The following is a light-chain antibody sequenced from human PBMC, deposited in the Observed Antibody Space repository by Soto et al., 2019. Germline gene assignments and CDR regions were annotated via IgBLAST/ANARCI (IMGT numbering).Light chain of an antibody. CDR2: GAS. CDR1: QSVSSSY. J-gene: IGKJ2*01. Sequence: EMVLTQSPGTLSLSPGERATLSCRASQSVSSSYLAWYQQKPGQAPRLLIYGASGRATGIPHRFSGSGSGTDFTLTISRLEPEDFAVYYCQQYGSSTGYTFGQGTKLEIK. CDR3: QQYGSSTGYT. V-gene: IGKV3-20*01.